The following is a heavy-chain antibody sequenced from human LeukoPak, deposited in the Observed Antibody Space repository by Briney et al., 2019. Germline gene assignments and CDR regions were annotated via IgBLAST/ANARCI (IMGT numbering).Heavy chain of an antibody. V-gene: IGHV4-4*07. J-gene: IGHJ4*02. CDR2: IYTSGST. D-gene: IGHD6-6*01. CDR1: SGSLGSYY. CDR3: AREYSSSSGTALDY. Sequence: SETLSLTCTVSSGSLGSYYWNWRRQPAGKGLEWIGHIYTSGSTNYNPSLKSRVTMSVDTSKNQFSLKLNSVTAADTAFYYCAREYSSSSGTALDYWGQGTLVTVSS.